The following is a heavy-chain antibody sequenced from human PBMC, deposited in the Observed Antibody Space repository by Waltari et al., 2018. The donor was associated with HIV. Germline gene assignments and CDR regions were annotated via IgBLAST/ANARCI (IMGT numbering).Heavy chain of an antibody. CDR1: GYTFTSYD. V-gene: IGHV1-8*01. J-gene: IGHJ4*02. Sequence: QVQLVQSGAEVKKPGASVKVSCKASGYTFTSYDINWVRQATGPGLEWMGWVNPNSGNTGYAQKFQGRVTMTRNTSISTAYMELSSLRSEDTAVYYCASVSYYYDSSGYDYYFDYWGQGTLVTVSS. CDR2: VNPNSGNT. D-gene: IGHD3-22*01. CDR3: ASVSYYYDSSGYDYYFDY.